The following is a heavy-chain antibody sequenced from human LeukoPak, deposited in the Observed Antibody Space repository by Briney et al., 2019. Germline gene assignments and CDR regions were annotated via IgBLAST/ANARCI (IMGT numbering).Heavy chain of an antibody. D-gene: IGHD3-22*01. Sequence: GSLLLSCAAPGFSFSSNWMGWVRQAPGKGLEWVGRIKSKTDGGTKDYAAPVKGRFTISRDDSKNTLYLQMNSLKTEDTAVYYCTTGWIITLDNYFDYWGQGTLVTVSS. V-gene: IGHV3-15*01. CDR1: GFSFSSNW. J-gene: IGHJ4*02. CDR2: IKSKTDGGTK. CDR3: TTGWIITLDNYFDY.